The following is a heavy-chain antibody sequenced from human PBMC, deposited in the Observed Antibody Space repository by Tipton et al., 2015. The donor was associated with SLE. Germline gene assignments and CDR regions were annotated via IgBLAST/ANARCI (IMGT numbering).Heavy chain of an antibody. J-gene: IGHJ4*02. CDR3: ARVRGGIYYFDY. V-gene: IGHV4-59*08. CDR2: IYYSGST. D-gene: IGHD3-10*01. CDR1: GGSISSYY. Sequence: TLSLTCTVSGGSISSYYWSWIRQPPGKGLEWIGSIYYSGSTSYNPSLKSRVTISLDTSQNQFSLKLTSVTAADTAVYCCARVRGGIYYFDYWGQGTLVTVSS.